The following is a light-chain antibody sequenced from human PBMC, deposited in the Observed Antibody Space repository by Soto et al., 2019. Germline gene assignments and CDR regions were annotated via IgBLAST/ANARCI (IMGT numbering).Light chain of an antibody. Sequence: QSALTQPASVSGSPGQSITISCSGPTTDIHDFNSISWYQHHPGKAPKLIAYDVTRRPSGVSRRFSGSKSGLTASLTVSGLQAEDEADYFCASYTTTNILLFGTATKLTVL. V-gene: IGLV2-14*01. CDR1: TTDIHDFNS. CDR3: ASYTTTNILL. J-gene: IGLJ1*01. CDR2: DVT.